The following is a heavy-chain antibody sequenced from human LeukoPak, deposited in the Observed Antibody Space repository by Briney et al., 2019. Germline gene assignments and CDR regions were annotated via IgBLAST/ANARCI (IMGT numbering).Heavy chain of an antibody. CDR1: GFTFSNYG. J-gene: IGHJ4*02. CDR2: IKQDGSET. D-gene: IGHD5-18*01. Sequence: PGGSLRLSCAASGFTFSNYGINWVRPAPGKGLEWVANIKQDGSETYCVDSVKGRFTISRDNAKNSLYLQMNSLRDEDTAVYYCARGGSGYSYGKIDSWGQGILVTVSS. V-gene: IGHV3-7*01. CDR3: ARGGSGYSYGKIDS.